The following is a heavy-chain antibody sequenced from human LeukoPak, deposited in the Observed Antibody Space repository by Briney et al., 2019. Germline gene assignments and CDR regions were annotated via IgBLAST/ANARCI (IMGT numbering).Heavy chain of an antibody. CDR2: INVGNGNT. CDR3: AVPEVAGSSYYFDY. V-gene: IGHV1-3*01. J-gene: IGHJ4*02. CDR1: GYTFTSYA. D-gene: IGHD6-19*01. Sequence: GVSVKVSCKASGYTFTSYAMHWVRQAPGQRLEWMGWINVGNGNTKYSQNFQGRVTITRDTFASTAYMELTSLRSEDTAVYYCAVPEVAGSSYYFDYWGQGTLVTVSS.